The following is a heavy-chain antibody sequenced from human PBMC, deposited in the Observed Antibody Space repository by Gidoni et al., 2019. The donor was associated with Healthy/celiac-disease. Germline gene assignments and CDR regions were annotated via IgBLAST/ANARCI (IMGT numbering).Heavy chain of an antibody. V-gene: IGHV4-59*01. D-gene: IGHD6-13*01. J-gene: IGHJ5*02. CDR1: GGSISSYY. CDR3: ASSKTGIAAAGTRGNWFDP. CDR2: IYYSGST. Sequence: QVQLQESGPGLVKPSATLSLTFTVSGGSISSYYWSWIRQPPGKGLEWIGYIYYSGSTNYNPSLKSRVTISVDTSKNQFSLKLSSVTAADTAVYYCASSKTGIAAAGTRGNWFDPWGQGTLVTVSS.